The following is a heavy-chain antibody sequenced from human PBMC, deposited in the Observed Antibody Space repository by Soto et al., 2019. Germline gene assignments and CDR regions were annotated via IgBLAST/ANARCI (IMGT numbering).Heavy chain of an antibody. CDR2: INPHGGST. CDR3: ARSSGGNFGIIIEGTNWFAP. D-gene: IGHD1-26*01. J-gene: IGHJ5*02. CDR1: RDTFTSYY. Sequence: ASVKGSCRSPRDTFTSYYINWVRQAPGQVLEWMGVINPHGGSTAYAQKFKGRVTLTRDTSASTVYMEVSSLTSEDTAMYYCARSSGGNFGIIIEGTNWFAPWGQGTLVTVSS. V-gene: IGHV1-46*01.